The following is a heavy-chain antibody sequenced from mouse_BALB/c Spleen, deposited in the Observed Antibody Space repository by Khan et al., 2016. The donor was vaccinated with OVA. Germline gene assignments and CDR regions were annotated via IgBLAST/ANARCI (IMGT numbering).Heavy chain of an antibody. Sequence: EVKLLESGPGLVKPSQSLSLTCSVTGYSIISGYYWNWIRQFPGNKLEWMGYISYDGSNNYNPSLKNRISITRDISKNQFFLKLNSVTTEDTATYYCARDYFGNYYFDYWGQGTTLTVAS. CDR3: ARDYFGNYYFDY. CDR2: ISYDGSN. V-gene: IGHV3-6*02. CDR1: GYSIISGYY. D-gene: IGHD2-1*01. J-gene: IGHJ2*01.